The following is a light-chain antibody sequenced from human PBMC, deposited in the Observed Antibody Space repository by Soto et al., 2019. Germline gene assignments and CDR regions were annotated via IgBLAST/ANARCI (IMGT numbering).Light chain of an antibody. Sequence: EIVLTQSPGTLSLSPGERATLSCRASQSVSSSYLAWYQQKPGQAPRLLIYGASSRATGITDRFSGSGSGTDFTITISSLEPEDFAVYYCQQYCSSPPLTFGGGTKVEIK. J-gene: IGKJ4*01. CDR2: GAS. CDR3: QQYCSSPPLT. CDR1: QSVSSSY. V-gene: IGKV3-20*01.